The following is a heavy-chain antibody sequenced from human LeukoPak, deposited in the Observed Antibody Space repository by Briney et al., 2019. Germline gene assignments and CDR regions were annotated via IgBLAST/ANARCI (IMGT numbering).Heavy chain of an antibody. CDR2: INSNAVGGTT. D-gene: IGHD3-10*01. J-gene: IGHJ3*02. V-gene: IGHV3-15*01. CDR1: GFTFTNAW. Sequence: GGSRRLACAASGFTFTNAWMSWVRRAQGRGLEWVGRINSNAVGGTTGYAAAVKGRFTISRGDQKNTLYLQMNSLKTEDTAVYYCATDSRKRITWGVNDAFDIWGQGTMVTVSS. CDR3: ATDSRKRITWGVNDAFDI.